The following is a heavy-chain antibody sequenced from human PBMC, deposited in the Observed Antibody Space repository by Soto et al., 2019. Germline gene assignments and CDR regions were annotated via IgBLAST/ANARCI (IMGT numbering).Heavy chain of an antibody. D-gene: IGHD1-20*01. CDR3: ARGSFVRYTPFDP. CDR1: GGTFSSYA. J-gene: IGHJ5*02. Sequence: QVQLVQSGAEVKKPGSSVKVSCKASGGTFSSYAISWVRQAPGQGLEWMGGIIPIFGTANYAQKFQCRVTITAYESTSTAYMELSSLSFEDTDVYYCARGSFVRYTPFDPWGQGTLVTVSS. CDR2: IIPIFGTA. V-gene: IGHV1-69*01.